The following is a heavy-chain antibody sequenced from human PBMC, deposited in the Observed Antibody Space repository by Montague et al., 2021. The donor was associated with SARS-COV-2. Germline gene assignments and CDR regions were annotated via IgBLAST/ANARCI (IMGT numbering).Heavy chain of an antibody. CDR1: GFTFGDYA. V-gene: IGHV3-9*01. D-gene: IGHD6-19*01. CDR3: AKDDGSGWYLLDAFDI. CDR2: ITWNSGII. J-gene: IGHJ3*02. Sequence: SLRLSCAASGFTFGDYAMHWVRQAPGKGLEWVSGITWNSGIIGYADSVKGRFTISRENAKNSLYLQMNSLRAEDTALYYCAKDDGSGWYLLDAFDIWGQGTMVTVSS.